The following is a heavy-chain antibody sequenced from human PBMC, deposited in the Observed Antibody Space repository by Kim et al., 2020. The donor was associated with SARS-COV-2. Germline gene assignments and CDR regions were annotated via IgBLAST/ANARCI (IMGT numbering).Heavy chain of an antibody. V-gene: IGHV1-46*01. CDR1: GYTFTSYY. J-gene: IGHJ4*02. CDR2: INPSGGST. D-gene: IGHD6-13*01. Sequence: ASVKVSCKASGYTFTSYYMHWVRQAPGQGLEWMGIINPSGGSTSYAQKFQGRVTMTRDTSTSTVYMELSSLRSEDTAVYYCARDPNKYSSSWYDWMDYWGQGTLVTVSS. CDR3: ARDPNKYSSSWYDWMDY.